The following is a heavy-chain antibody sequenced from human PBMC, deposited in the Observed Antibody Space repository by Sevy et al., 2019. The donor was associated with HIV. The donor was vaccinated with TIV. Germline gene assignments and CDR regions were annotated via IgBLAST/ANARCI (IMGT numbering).Heavy chain of an antibody. CDR2: ISYDGSNK. J-gene: IGHJ4*02. D-gene: IGHD2-15*01. CDR1: GFTFSSYA. V-gene: IGHV3-30-3*01. CDR3: AREGGYCSGGSCYSDYFDY. Sequence: GGSLRLSCAASGFTFSSYAMHWVRQAPGKGLEWVAVISYDGSNKYYADSVKGRFTISRDNSKNTLYLQMNSLRAEDTAGYYCAREGGYCSGGSCYSDYFDYWGQGTLVTVSS.